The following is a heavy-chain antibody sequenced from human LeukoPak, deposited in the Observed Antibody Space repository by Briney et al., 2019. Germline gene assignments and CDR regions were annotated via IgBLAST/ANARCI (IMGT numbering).Heavy chain of an antibody. J-gene: IGHJ4*02. V-gene: IGHV4-31*03. D-gene: IGHD3-16*01. CDR2: IYYSGST. CDR1: GGSISSGGYY. CDR3: ARGGHYDYVFPEATQPEFDY. Sequence: SQTLSLTCTASGGSISSGGYYWSWIRQHPGKGLEWIGYIYYSGSTYYNPSLKSRVTISVDTSKNQFSLKLSSVTAADTAVYYCARGGHYDYVFPEATQPEFDYWGQGTLVTVSS.